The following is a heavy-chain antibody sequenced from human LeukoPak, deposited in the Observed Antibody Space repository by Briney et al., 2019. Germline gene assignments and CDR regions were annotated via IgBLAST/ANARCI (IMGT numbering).Heavy chain of an antibody. V-gene: IGHV1-69*13. J-gene: IGHJ4*02. CDR3: ARDVGGSYYETAPLFDY. Sequence: SVKVSCKASGYTFTSYGISWVRQAPGQGLEWMGGIIPIFGTANYAQKFQGRVTITADESTSTAYMELSSLRSEDTAVYYCARDVGGSYYETAPLFDYWGQGTLVTVSS. CDR1: GYTFTSYG. CDR2: IIPIFGTA. D-gene: IGHD1-26*01.